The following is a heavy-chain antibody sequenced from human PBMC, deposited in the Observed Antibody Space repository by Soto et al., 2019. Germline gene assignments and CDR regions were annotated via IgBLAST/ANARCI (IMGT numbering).Heavy chain of an antibody. Sequence: GGSLRLSCAASGFTFSSYAMSWVRQAPGKGLEWVSAISGSGGSTYYADSVKGRFTISRDNSKNTLYLQMNSLRAEDTAVYYCAKDEGTSSGWYFGAFDIWGQGTMVTVSS. CDR2: ISGSGGST. J-gene: IGHJ3*02. CDR1: GFTFSSYA. V-gene: IGHV3-23*01. CDR3: AKDEGTSSGWYFGAFDI. D-gene: IGHD6-19*01.